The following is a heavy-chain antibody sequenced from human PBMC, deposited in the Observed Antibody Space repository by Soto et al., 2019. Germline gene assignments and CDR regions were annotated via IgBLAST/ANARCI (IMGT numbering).Heavy chain of an antibody. V-gene: IGHV1-18*04. CDR1: DFSFTSHG. Sequence: QIQLVQSGPEVKKPGASMKVSCKAYDFSFTSHGISWVRQAPGQGLEWMGWISLYNGNTNYAQSLQGRVTLTADTSTKTAYMILRSLKPDDTAIYYWAGDHGHSPTYYAMDIWGQGTTVAVSS. CDR3: AGDHGHSPTYYAMDI. CDR2: ISLYNGNT. D-gene: IGHD2-21*01. J-gene: IGHJ6*02.